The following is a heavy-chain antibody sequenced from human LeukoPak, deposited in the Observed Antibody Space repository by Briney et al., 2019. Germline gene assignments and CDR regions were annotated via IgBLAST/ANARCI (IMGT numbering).Heavy chain of an antibody. CDR3: AKFSYCSSTSCFDWDYYYGMDV. Sequence: HPGGSLRLSCAASGFTFGSYAMSWVRQAPGKGLEWVSAISGSGGSTYYADSVKGRFTISRDNSKNTLYLQMNSLRAEDTAVYYCAKFSYCSSTSCFDWDYYYGMDVWGKGTTVTVSS. CDR2: ISGSGGST. CDR1: GFTFGSYA. J-gene: IGHJ6*04. V-gene: IGHV3-23*01. D-gene: IGHD2-2*01.